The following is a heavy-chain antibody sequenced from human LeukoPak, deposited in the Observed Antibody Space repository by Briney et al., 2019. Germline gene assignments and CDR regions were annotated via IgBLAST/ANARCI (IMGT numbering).Heavy chain of an antibody. Sequence: GGSVRLSCTASGFTFSSYAMSWVRQAPGKGLEWVSGIVGSGGNTYYADSVKGRFTISRDNSKNTLYLQMNSLRAEDTAVYYCAKGTVVAGTSPLSFDYWGQGTLVTVSS. CDR2: IVGSGGNT. CDR1: GFTFSSYA. CDR3: AKGTVVAGTSPLSFDY. D-gene: IGHD6-19*01. V-gene: IGHV3-23*01. J-gene: IGHJ4*02.